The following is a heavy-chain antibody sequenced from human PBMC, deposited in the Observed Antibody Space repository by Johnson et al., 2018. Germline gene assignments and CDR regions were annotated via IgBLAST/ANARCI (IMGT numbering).Heavy chain of an antibody. J-gene: IGHJ3*02. CDR3: VKGHGDYPYQNAFQI. D-gene: IGHD4-17*01. CDR1: GFSFENYA. CDR2: ISWNSGIL. V-gene: IGHV3-9*01. Sequence: VQLVQSGGGLVQPGRSLRLSCSGSGFSFENYAMQWVRQAPGKGLEWVSGISWNSGILAYVDSLMGRLPISRDNAKNSLYLQVNSLRAEDTAVYFCVKGHGDYPYQNAFQIWGQGTMVTVSS.